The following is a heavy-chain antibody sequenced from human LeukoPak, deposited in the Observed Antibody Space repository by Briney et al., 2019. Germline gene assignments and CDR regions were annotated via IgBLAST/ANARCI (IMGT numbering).Heavy chain of an antibody. V-gene: IGHV4-59*08. Sequence: SETLSLTCTVSGGSISSYYWSWIRQPPEKGLEWIAYINYSGNTNYNPSLKSRVTISVDTSKNQFCLKLSSVTAADTAVYYCASFSWGSGSYNQEAIWSWFDPWGQGTLVTVSS. CDR2: INYSGNT. D-gene: IGHD3-10*01. CDR1: GGSISSYY. J-gene: IGHJ5*02. CDR3: ASFSWGSGSYNQEAIWSWFDP.